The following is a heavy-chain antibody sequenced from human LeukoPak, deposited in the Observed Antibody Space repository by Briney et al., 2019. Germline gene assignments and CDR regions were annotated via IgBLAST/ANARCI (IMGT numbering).Heavy chain of an antibody. V-gene: IGHV3-23*01. CDR1: GFTFSSYA. Sequence: GGSLRLSCAASGFTFSSYAMSWVRQAPGKGLEWVSAISGSGGSTYYADSVKGRFTISRDNSKNTLYLQMNSLRAEDTAVYYCAKSGGEYYDYVWGSYRLVYFDYWGQGTLVTVSS. D-gene: IGHD3-16*02. CDR2: ISGSGGST. CDR3: AKSGGEYYDYVWGSYRLVYFDY. J-gene: IGHJ4*02.